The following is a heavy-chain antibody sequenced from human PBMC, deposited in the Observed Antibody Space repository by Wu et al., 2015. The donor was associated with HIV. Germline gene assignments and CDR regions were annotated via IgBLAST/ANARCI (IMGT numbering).Heavy chain of an antibody. D-gene: IGHD2-8*02. V-gene: IGHV1-69-2*01. CDR3: ARDRGISLEYWYGAIDY. J-gene: IGHJ4*02. CDR1: GYTFSDFY. Sequence: EVRLEQSGPELKKPGTTVKISCKLSGYTFSDFYIHWVQQTPGKGLEWVGLVDPQDGQTIFVEKFQDRVTIVADTSRNTAYLQLNSLKSEDTAIYYCARDRGISLEYWYGAIDYWGQGTLITVSS. CDR2: VDPQDGQT.